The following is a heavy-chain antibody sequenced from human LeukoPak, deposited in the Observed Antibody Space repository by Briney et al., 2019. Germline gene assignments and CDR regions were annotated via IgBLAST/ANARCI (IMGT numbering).Heavy chain of an antibody. J-gene: IGHJ4*02. CDR2: IRYDGSNK. CDR3: AKDSGDYSGY. Sequence: PGGSLRLSCAAPGFTFSSYGMHWVRQAPGKGLEWVAFIRYDGSNKYYADSVKGRFTISRGNSKNTLYLQMNSLRAEDTAVYYCAKDSGDYSGYWGQGTLVTVSS. CDR1: GFTFSSYG. D-gene: IGHD2-15*01. V-gene: IGHV3-30*02.